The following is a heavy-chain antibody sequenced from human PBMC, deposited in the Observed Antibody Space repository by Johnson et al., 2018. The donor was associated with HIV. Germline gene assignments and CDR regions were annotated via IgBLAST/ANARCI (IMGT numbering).Heavy chain of an antibody. D-gene: IGHD4-17*01. CDR3: AKDKALMTTVTPTAFDI. CDR2: ISWNSGSI. J-gene: IGHJ3*02. Sequence: EVQLLESGGGLVQPGRSLRLSCAASGFTFDDYAMHWVRQAPGKGLEWVSGISWNSGSIGYADSVKGRFTISRDNAKNSLYLQMNSLRAEDTALYYCAKDKALMTTVTPTAFDIWGQGTMVTVSS. V-gene: IGHV3-9*01. CDR1: GFTFDDYA.